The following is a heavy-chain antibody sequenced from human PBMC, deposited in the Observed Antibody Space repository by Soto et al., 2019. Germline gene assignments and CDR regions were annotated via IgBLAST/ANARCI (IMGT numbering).Heavy chain of an antibody. CDR3: ARGPVQLRYDFWSGFYYYGMDV. D-gene: IGHD3-3*01. V-gene: IGHV4-34*01. Sequence: SGTLSINCAVYGGSVRGYYWSGIRKNPGKGLEWIGEINYSGSSNYNPSLKSRVTISVDTSKNQFSLKLSSVTAADTAVYYCARGPVQLRYDFWSGFYYYGMDVWGQANTVTVSS. J-gene: IGHJ6*02. CDR1: GGSVRGYY. CDR2: INYSGSS.